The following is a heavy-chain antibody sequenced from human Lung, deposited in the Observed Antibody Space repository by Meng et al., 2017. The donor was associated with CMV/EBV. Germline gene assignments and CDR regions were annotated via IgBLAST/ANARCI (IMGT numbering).Heavy chain of an antibody. D-gene: IGHD6-13*01. CDR2: IKQDGGEK. J-gene: IGHJ4*02. V-gene: IGHV3-7*01. Sequence: ESXKISXAASGFTFSTYWMGWVRQAPGKGLDWVANIKQDGGEKYYVDSVEGRFTISRDNAKNSLYLQMNSLRVEDTAVYYCATIRWYGISWYCDDWGQGSXVNGYS. CDR1: GFTFSTYW. CDR3: ATIRWYGISWYCDD.